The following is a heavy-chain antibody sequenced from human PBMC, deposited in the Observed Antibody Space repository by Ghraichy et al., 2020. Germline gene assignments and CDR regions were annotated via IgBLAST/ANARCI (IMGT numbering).Heavy chain of an antibody. CDR3: ARGRSYDILTGYYTRYFDL. Sequence: SETLSLTCAVYGGSFSGYYWCWIRQPPGKGLEWIGEINHSGITNDNPSLKSRVTTSVDTSKNQLSLNLSSVTGADTAVYYCARGRSYDILTGYYTRYFDLWGRGTLVTVSS. V-gene: IGHV4-34*01. CDR2: INHSGIT. D-gene: IGHD3-9*01. CDR1: GGSFSGYY. J-gene: IGHJ2*01.